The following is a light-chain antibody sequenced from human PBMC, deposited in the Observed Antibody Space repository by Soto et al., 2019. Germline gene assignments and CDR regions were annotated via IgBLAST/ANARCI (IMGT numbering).Light chain of an antibody. V-gene: IGKV3-20*01. Sequence: EIVLTQSPGTLSLSPGERATLSCRASQSVSSSYLAWYQQKPGQAPRLLIYGASSRATGIPDRFSGSGSGTDFTLTISRLEPEDFAVYYCQQYFTTPITFGQGTRLEIK. CDR2: GAS. J-gene: IGKJ5*01. CDR3: QQYFTTPIT. CDR1: QSVSSSY.